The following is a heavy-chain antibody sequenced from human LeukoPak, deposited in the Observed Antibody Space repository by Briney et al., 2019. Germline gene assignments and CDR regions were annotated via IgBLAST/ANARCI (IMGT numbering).Heavy chain of an antibody. CDR1: GYTFTNDD. CDR2: MNPNSGNT. J-gene: IGHJ4*02. CDR3: AGSAPGTGYTA. Sequence: ASVRVSCKASGYTFTNDDISWVRQATGQGLEWIGKMNPNSGNTGYAQKFQGRVTMTRSTSVSTVHMELNSLTSEDTAVYLCAGSAPGTGYTAWGQGTLVTVSS. V-gene: IGHV1-8*01. D-gene: IGHD3-9*01.